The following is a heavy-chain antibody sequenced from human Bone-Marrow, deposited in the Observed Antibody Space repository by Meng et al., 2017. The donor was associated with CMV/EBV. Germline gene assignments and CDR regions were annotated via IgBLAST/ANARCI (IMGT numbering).Heavy chain of an antibody. CDR2: IYWNDDK. CDR3: AQSGELELRGLIDL. Sequence: SGPTLVKPTQTLTLTCTFSGFSLSTSGVGVGWIRQPPGKALEWLALIYWNDDKRYSPSLKSRVTITKDTSKNQVVLTMTNMDPVDTATYYCAQSGELELRGLIDLWGQGTLVTVSS. D-gene: IGHD1-7*01. J-gene: IGHJ4*02. V-gene: IGHV2-5*01. CDR1: GFSLSTSGVG.